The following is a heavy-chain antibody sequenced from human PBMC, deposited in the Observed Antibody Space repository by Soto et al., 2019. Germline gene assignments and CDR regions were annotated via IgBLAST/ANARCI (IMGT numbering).Heavy chain of an antibody. CDR3: ARESGGATATLDYYYFYMDV. CDR2: INPNGGVT. J-gene: IGHJ6*03. D-gene: IGHD5-12*01. V-gene: IGHV1-2*04. Sequence: QVQLVQSGAEVRKPGASVTVSCRSSGDSFNDYYIHWVRQAPGQGFEWMGWINPNGGVTKYAQKFQGWVSMTRDTSNRTVYMQLSRLRSDDTAVHYCARESGGATATLDYYYFYMDVWGTGTTVTVSS. CDR1: GDSFNDYY.